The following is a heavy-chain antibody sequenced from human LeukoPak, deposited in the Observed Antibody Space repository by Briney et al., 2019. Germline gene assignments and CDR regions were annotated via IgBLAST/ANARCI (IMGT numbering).Heavy chain of an antibody. J-gene: IGHJ5*02. V-gene: IGHV4-59*11. D-gene: IGHD2-2*01. CDR3: ARESRDCSSTSCYLESWSDP. CDR1: GGSISSHY. CDR2: IYYSGST. Sequence: SETLSLTCTVSGGSISSHYWSWIRQPPGKGLEWIGYIYYSGSTNYNPSLKSRVTISVDTSKNQFSLKLSSVTAADTAVYYCARESRDCSSTSCYLESWSDPWGQGTLVTVSS.